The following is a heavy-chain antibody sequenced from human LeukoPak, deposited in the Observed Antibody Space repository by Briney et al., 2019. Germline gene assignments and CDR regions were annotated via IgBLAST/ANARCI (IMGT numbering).Heavy chain of an antibody. D-gene: IGHD5-12*01. Sequence: SETLSLTCAVSGGSISSGGYSWSWIRQPPGKGLGWIGYIYYSDTYYNPSLKSRVTISADTSKNQFSLRLNSVTAADTAVYYCASHSGGYAYWGQGTLVTVSS. J-gene: IGHJ4*02. V-gene: IGHV4-30-4*07. CDR2: IYYSDT. CDR1: GGSISSGGYS. CDR3: ASHSGGYAY.